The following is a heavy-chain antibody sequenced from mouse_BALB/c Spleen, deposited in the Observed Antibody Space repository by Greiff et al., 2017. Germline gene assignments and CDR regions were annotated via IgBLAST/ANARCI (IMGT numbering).Heavy chain of an antibody. J-gene: IGHJ4*01. V-gene: IGHV7-3*02. CDR2: IRNKANGYTT. D-gene: IGHD1-1*01. CDR1: GFTFTDYY. CDR3: ARDKLRRYYAMDY. Sequence: EVKLVESGGGLVQPGGSLRLSCATSGFTFTDYYMSWVRQPPGKALEWLGFIRNKANGYTTEYSASVKGRFTISRDNSQSILYLQMNTLRAEDSATYYCARDKLRRYYAMDYWGQGTSVTVSS.